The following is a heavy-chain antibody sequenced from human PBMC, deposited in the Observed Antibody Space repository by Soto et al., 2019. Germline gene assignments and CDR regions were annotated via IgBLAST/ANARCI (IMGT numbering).Heavy chain of an antibody. D-gene: IGHD3-10*01. V-gene: IGHV3-15*05. Sequence: GGSLRLSCAASGFSVKDAWMNWVRQAPGKGLEWVGRIKSKADGGAIDLAAPVKGRFNISRDDEQNTVFLQMNSLKSEDTAVYFCTSFSWVTSAFNHWFDPWGQGAAVTVSS. CDR3: TSFSWVTSAFNHWFDP. CDR1: GFSVKDAW. J-gene: IGHJ5*02. CDR2: IKSKADGGAI.